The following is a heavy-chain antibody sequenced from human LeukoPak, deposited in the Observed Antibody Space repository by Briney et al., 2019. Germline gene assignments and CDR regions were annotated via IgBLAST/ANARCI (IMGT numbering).Heavy chain of an antibody. J-gene: IGHJ4*02. CDR3: ARIGPGFGWCFDF. Sequence: SETLSLTCTVSGGSFRSYPCSWGRQPSGKGLEWIGEINHSGGANYSPSLQSRVTISIDTSKNQLSLTLNSVPAADTSVYYCARIGPGFGWCFDFWGQGTLVTVSS. V-gene: IGHV4-34*01. CDR2: INHSGGA. D-gene: IGHD2-8*02. CDR1: GGSFRSYP.